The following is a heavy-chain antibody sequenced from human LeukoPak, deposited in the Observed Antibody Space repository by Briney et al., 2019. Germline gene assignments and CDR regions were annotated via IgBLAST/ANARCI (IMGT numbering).Heavy chain of an antibody. CDR3: ARAPAYGDYVDY. CDR2: MHYRGNT. CDR1: GGSISSHY. Sequence: SETLSLTCTVSGGSISSHYWSWIRQSPGKGLEWIGFMHYRGNTNSNPSLRSRVTISMDTSKNQFSLKMSSVTAADTAVYYCARAPAYGDYVDYWGQGTLVTVSS. V-gene: IGHV4-59*11. J-gene: IGHJ4*02. D-gene: IGHD4-17*01.